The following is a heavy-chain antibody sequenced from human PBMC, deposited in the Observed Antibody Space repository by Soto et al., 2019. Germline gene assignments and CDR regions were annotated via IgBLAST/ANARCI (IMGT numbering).Heavy chain of an antibody. Sequence: SETLSLTCTVSGGSISSGDYYWSWVRQPPGKGLEWIGSIYYSGSTNYNPSLKSRVTMSVDTSKNQFSLKLSSVTAADTAVYYCARGLRRSLFFDYWGQGTLVTVSS. CDR2: IYYSGST. CDR3: ARGLRRSLFFDY. V-gene: IGHV4-61*08. J-gene: IGHJ4*02. CDR1: GGSISSGDYY. D-gene: IGHD2-15*01.